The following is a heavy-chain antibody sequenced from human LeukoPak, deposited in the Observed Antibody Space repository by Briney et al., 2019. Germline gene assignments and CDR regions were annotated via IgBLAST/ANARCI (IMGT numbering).Heavy chain of an antibody. CDR3: ARRVKGGYEGWFDP. CDR1: GYSISSGYY. D-gene: IGHD5-12*01. J-gene: IGHJ5*02. CDR2: IYHSGST. V-gene: IGHV4-38-2*01. Sequence: PSETLSLTCAVSGYSISSGYYWGWIRQPPGKGLVWIGSIYHSGSTYYNPSLKSRVTISVDTSKNQFSLKLSSVTAADTAVYYCARRVKGGYEGWFDPWGQGTLVTVSS.